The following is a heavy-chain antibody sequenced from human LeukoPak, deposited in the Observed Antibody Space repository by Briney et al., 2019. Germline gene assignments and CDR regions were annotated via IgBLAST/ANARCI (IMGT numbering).Heavy chain of an antibody. J-gene: IGHJ6*03. CDR2: IDPNSGGT. Sequence: ASVKVSCKASRYTFTGYYMHWVRQAPGQGLEWMGWIDPNSGGTNYAQKFQGRVTMTRHTTISTAYMGLSSLRSDDTAEYYCARGVWSGYNYYYYMDVWGKGTTVTVSS. CDR3: ARGVWSGYNYYYYMDV. D-gene: IGHD3-3*01. CDR1: RYTFTGYY. V-gene: IGHV1-2*02.